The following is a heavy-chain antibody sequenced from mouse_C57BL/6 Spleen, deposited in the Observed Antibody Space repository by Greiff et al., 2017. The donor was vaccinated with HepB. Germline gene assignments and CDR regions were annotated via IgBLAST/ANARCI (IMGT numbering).Heavy chain of an antibody. CDR2: ISSGSSTI. CDR3: ARTLYYGSSHYAMDY. CDR1: GFTFSDYG. J-gene: IGHJ4*01. Sequence: EVKLMESGGGLVKPGGSLKLSCAASGFTFSDYGMHWVRQAPEKGLEWVAYISSGSSTIYYADTVKGRFTISRDNAKNTLFLQMTSLRSEDTAMYYCARTLYYGSSHYAMDYWGQGTSVTVSS. V-gene: IGHV5-17*01. D-gene: IGHD1-1*01.